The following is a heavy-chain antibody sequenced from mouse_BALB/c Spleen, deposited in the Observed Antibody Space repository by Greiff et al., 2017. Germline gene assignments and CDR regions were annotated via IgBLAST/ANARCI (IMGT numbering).Heavy chain of an antibody. V-gene: IGHV7-3*02. Sequence: EVQVVESGGGLVQPGGSLRLSCATSGFTFTDYYMSWVRQPPGKALEWLGFIRNKANGYTTEYSASVKGRFTISRDNSQSILYLQMNTLRAEDSATYYCARGDYDGSSYRDYWGQGTTLTVSS. CDR1: GFTFTDYY. CDR2: IRNKANGYTT. CDR3: ARGDYDGSSYRDY. J-gene: IGHJ2*01. D-gene: IGHD1-1*01.